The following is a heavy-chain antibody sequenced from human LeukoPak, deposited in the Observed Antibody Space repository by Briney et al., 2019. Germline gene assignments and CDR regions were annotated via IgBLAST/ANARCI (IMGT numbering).Heavy chain of an antibody. V-gene: IGHV3-23*01. CDR3: AKDRLGYCSGGSCYLNWFDP. D-gene: IGHD2-15*01. CDR2: ISGSGYST. CDR1: GFTFSSYA. Sequence: GGSLRLSCAASGFTFSSYAMSWVRQAPGKGLEWVSVISGSGYSTYYADSVKGRFTISRDNSKNTLYLQMNSLRVEDTAVYYCAKDRLGYCSGGSCYLNWFDPWGQGTLVTVSS. J-gene: IGHJ5*02.